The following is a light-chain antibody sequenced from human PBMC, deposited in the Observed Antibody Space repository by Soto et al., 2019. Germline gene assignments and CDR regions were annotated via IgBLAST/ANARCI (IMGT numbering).Light chain of an antibody. CDR3: QQYNSYTWT. CDR1: QGIGSW. Sequence: DIQMTPSPSTLSASVGDRVTITCRARQGIGSWLAWYQKNTGKAPQPLIYKASRLESGVPSRFSGSGSGTEFTPTVSSLQPDDFTTYYCQQYNSYTWTSGQGTRWIT. CDR2: KAS. V-gene: IGKV1-5*03. J-gene: IGKJ1*01.